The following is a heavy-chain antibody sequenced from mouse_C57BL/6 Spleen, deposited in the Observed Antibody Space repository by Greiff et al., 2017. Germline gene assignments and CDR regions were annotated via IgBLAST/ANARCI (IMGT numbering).Heavy chain of an antibody. CDR3: ARSHYDYLWFAY. J-gene: IGHJ3*01. Sequence: QVQLQQSGPELVKPGASVKISCKASGYAFSSSWMNWVKQRPGKGLEWIGRIYPGDGDINYNGKFKGKATLTADKSSSTAYMQLSSLTSEDSAVYFCARSHYDYLWFAYWGQGTLVTVSA. V-gene: IGHV1-82*01. CDR2: IYPGDGDI. D-gene: IGHD2-4*01. CDR1: GYAFSSSW.